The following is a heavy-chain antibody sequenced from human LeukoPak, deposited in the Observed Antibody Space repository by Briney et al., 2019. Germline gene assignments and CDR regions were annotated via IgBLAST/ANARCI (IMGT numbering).Heavy chain of an antibody. Sequence: PSETLSLTCTVSSGSINTSNYYWGWIRQPPGKGLEWIGSIYYSGSTYYNPSLKSRVTISVDTSKNQFSLKLSSVTAADTAVYYCARGKNEYSSSWYVPDYYYYMDVWGKGTTVTISS. CDR3: ARGKNEYSSSWYVPDYYYYMDV. V-gene: IGHV4-39*01. J-gene: IGHJ6*03. D-gene: IGHD6-13*01. CDR2: IYYSGST. CDR1: SGSINTSNYY.